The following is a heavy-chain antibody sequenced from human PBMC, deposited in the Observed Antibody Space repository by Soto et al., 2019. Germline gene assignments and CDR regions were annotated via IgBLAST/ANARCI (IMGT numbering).Heavy chain of an antibody. Sequence: GGSLRLSCEASGFTFGSDEMNWVRQAPGKGLEWVSHTSGSGSTIYYADFLKGRFTIYRDNAKNSLYLQMNSLRAEDTAVYYCVRGSRDYYASSGSEYCGQGPLVTVSS. J-gene: IGHJ4*02. D-gene: IGHD3-22*01. CDR1: GFTFGSDE. CDR2: TSGSGSTI. V-gene: IGHV3-48*03. CDR3: VRGSRDYYASSGSEY.